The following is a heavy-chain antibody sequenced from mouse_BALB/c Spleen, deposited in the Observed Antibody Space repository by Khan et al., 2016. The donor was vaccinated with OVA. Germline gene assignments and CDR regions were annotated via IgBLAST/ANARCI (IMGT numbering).Heavy chain of an antibody. CDR2: INSGGHYT. D-gene: IGHD1-1*02. V-gene: IGHV5-6*01. Sequence: EVELVESGGDLVKTGGSLKLSCAASGFTFSTYGMSWVRQTPDKRLEWVATINSGGHYTYYIDSVKGRFTISRDNAKNILYLQMTSLRSEDTAMYYCAGLAYYYNSEGFAYWGQGTLVTVSA. CDR3: AGLAYYYNSEGFAY. CDR1: GFTFSTYG. J-gene: IGHJ3*01.